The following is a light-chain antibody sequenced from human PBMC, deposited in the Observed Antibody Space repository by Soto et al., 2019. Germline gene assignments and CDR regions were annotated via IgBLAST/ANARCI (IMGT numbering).Light chain of an antibody. J-gene: IGKJ1*01. V-gene: IGKV1-5*03. CDR1: QSISSW. CDR3: QQYNSYWT. Sequence: DIQMTQSPSTLSASVGDRVTITCRASQSISSWLAWYQQKPGKAPNLLIYKASSLEGGVPSRFSGSGSGTEFTLTISGLQPDDFATYYCQQYNSYWTFGQGTKVDIK. CDR2: KAS.